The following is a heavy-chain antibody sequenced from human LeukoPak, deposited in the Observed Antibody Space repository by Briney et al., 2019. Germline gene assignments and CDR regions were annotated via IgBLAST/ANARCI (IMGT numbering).Heavy chain of an antibody. CDR2: ISAYDGGT. V-gene: IGHV1-18*01. Sequence: GASVKVSCKASGYSFTSYAYNWVRQAPGQGLEWMGWISAYDGGTKYAQDLQGRVTMTTDTSTRTAYMELTRLTSDDTAVYYCARDLLTSTWSPYYFTLDVWGQGTTVSVSS. D-gene: IGHD6-13*01. CDR1: GYSFTSYA. J-gene: IGHJ6*02. CDR3: ARDLLTSTWSPYYFTLDV.